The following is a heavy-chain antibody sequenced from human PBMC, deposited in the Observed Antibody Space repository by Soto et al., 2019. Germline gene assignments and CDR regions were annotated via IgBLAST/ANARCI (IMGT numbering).Heavy chain of an antibody. CDR3: ARDVYDILTSWLSDQ. J-gene: IGHJ4*02. Sequence: QVQLVESGGGLVKPGGSLRLSCAASGFTFSDYYMTRIRQAPGKGLEWVSYISSSGSTMDYIDSVKGRFTISRDNAKNSLYLQMDSLRVEDTAVYYCARDVYDILTSWLSDQWSQETLVTVSS. CDR1: GFTFSDYY. CDR2: ISSSGSTM. V-gene: IGHV3-11*01. D-gene: IGHD3-9*01.